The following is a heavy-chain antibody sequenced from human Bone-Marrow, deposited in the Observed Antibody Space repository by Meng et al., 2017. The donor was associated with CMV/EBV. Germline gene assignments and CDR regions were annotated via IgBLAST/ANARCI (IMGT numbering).Heavy chain of an antibody. Sequence: CKASGYTLTSYDINWVRQAPGQGLEWMGWMNPNSGNTGYAQKFQGRITTSRNNSISTAYMEVSSLRSEDTAVYYCARRSYGSGSTLGYWGQGTLVTVSS. V-gene: IGHV1-8*03. J-gene: IGHJ4*02. CDR3: ARRSYGSGSTLGY. D-gene: IGHD3-10*01. CDR2: MNPNSGNT. CDR1: GYTLTSYD.